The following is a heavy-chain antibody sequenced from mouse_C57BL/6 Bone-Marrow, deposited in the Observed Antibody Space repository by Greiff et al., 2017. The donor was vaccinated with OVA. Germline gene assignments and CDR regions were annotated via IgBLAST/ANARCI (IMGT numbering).Heavy chain of an antibody. CDR1: GFTFSNYW. CDR3: TGPLYSRDY. CDR2: IRLKSDNYAT. Sequence: EVKVEESGGGLVQPGGSMKLSCVASGFTFSNYWMNWVRQSPEKGLEWVAQIRLKSDNYATHYAESVKGMFTISRDDSKSSVYLQMNHLRAEDTGIYYCTGPLYSRDYWGQGTTLTVSS. D-gene: IGHD2-14*01. V-gene: IGHV6-3*01. J-gene: IGHJ2*01.